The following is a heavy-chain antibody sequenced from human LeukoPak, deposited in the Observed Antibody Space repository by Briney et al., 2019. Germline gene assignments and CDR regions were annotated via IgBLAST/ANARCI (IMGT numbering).Heavy chain of an antibody. V-gene: IGHV1-69*13. J-gene: IGHJ5*02. CDR1: AAPFSRDA. Sequence: AAVKVSCQASAAPFSRDAIRWGGPARRQGLDWIGGLIPIFGTATYAQKFQGRVTITADESTSTAYMELSSLRSEDTAVYYCAITAGGYDFWSGYNYQNWFDPWGQGTLVTVSS. CDR2: LIPIFGTA. CDR3: AITAGGYDFWSGYNYQNWFDP. D-gene: IGHD3-3*01.